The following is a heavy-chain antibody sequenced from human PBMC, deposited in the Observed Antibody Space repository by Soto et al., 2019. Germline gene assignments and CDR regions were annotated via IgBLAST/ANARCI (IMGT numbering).Heavy chain of an antibody. V-gene: IGHV4-31*03. Sequence: KPSETLSLTCTVSGGSISSGGYYWSWIRQHPGKGLEWIGYIYYSWSTYYNPSLKSRVTISVATSKNQFSLKLSSVTAADTAVYYCATSLIYYYDSSGPLFDYWGEGTLVT. CDR3: ATSLIYYYDSSGPLFDY. D-gene: IGHD3-22*01. CDR1: GGSISSGGYY. J-gene: IGHJ4*02. CDR2: IYYSWST.